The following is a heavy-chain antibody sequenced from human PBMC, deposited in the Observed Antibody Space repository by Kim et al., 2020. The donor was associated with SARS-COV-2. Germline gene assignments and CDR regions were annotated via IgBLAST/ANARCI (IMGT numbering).Heavy chain of an antibody. D-gene: IGHD4-17*01. CDR3: ARDYGGNSYYYYGMDV. V-gene: IGHV4-39*07. J-gene: IGHJ6*02. Sequence: LKSRVTISVDTSKNQFSLKLSSVTAADTAVYYCARDYGGNSYYYYGMDVWGQGTTLTVSS.